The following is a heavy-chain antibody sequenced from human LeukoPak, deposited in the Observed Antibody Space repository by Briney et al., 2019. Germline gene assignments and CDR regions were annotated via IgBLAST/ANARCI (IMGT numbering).Heavy chain of an antibody. CDR1: GFTFSSSA. J-gene: IGHJ3*01. D-gene: IGHD6-19*01. Sequence: GGSLRLSCAASGFTFSSSALHWVRQAPGKGLEWVSYISGSGASTYYADSVKGRFSISRDNSNNTLYLQMNSLRAEDTAVYYCARDARGSSGRSVYAFDLWGQGTMVTVSS. CDR3: ARDARGSSGRSVYAFDL. V-gene: IGHV3-23*01. CDR2: ISGSGAST.